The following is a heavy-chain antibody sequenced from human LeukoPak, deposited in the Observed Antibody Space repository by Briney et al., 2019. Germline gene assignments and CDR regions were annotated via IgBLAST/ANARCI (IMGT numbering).Heavy chain of an antibody. J-gene: IGHJ5*02. V-gene: IGHV1-18*01. D-gene: IGHD4-23*01. CDR3: ARDHLKTNYGGKAPPTPPYNWFDP. CDR1: GYTFTSYG. Sequence: ASVKVSCKASGYTFTSYGISWVRQAPGQGLEWMGWISAYNGNTNYAQKLQGRVTMTTDTSTSTAYMELRSLRSDDTAVYYCARDHLKTNYGGKAPPTPPYNWFDPWGQGTLVTVSS. CDR2: ISAYNGNT.